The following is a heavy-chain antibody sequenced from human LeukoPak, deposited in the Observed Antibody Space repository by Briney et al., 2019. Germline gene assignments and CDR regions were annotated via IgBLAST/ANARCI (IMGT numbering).Heavy chain of an antibody. J-gene: IGHJ4*02. CDR1: GYTFTSYY. V-gene: IGHV1-46*01. CDR3: ARDQIPGIAVAGIGIDY. D-gene: IGHD6-19*01. CDR2: INPSGGST. Sequence: GASVKVSCKASGYTFTSYYMHWVRQAPGQGLEWMGIINPSGGSTSYAQKFQGRVTMTRDTSTSTVYMELNSLRSEDTAVYYCARDQIPGIAVAGIGIDYWGQGTLVTVSS.